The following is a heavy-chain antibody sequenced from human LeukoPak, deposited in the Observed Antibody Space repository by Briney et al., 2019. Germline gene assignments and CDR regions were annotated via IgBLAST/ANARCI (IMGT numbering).Heavy chain of an antibody. CDR1: GFTFSSYS. CDR3: AKDRIGFDP. D-gene: IGHD2-21*01. J-gene: IGHJ5*02. Sequence: GGSLRLSCAASGFTFSSYSMNWVRQAPGKGLEWVSSITSSSSYIYYADSVKDRFTISRDNSKNTLYLQMNSLRAEDTAVYYCAKDRIGFDPWGQGTLVTVSS. CDR2: ITSSSSYI. V-gene: IGHV3-21*04.